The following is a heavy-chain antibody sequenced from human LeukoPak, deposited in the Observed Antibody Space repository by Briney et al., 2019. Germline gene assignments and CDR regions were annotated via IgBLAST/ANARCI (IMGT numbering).Heavy chain of an antibody. J-gene: IGHJ4*02. V-gene: IGHV3-30-3*01. CDR2: ISYDGSNK. CDR3: ASPVVGATTVFDY. Sequence: GGSLRLSCAASGFTFSSYAMHWVRQAPGKGLEWVAVISYDGSNKYYADSVKGRFTISRDNSKNTLYLQMNSLRAEDTAVYYCASPVVGATTVFDYWGQGTLVTVSS. CDR1: GFTFSSYA. D-gene: IGHD1-26*01.